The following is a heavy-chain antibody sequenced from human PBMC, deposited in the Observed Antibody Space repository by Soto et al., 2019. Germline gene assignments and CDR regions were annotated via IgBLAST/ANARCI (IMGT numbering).Heavy chain of an antibody. V-gene: IGHV3-23*01. Sequence: EVQLLESGGGLVQPGGSLRLSCVASGFTFSSYAMNWVRQAPGKGLEWVSLISGYGKDSYYADSVKGRFTISRDNSKDTLYLQMNTLRAEDTGVYYCARPMVRGGLDAFDVWGQGTMVTVSS. D-gene: IGHD3-10*01. CDR3: ARPMVRGGLDAFDV. CDR2: ISGYGKDS. CDR1: GFTFSSYA. J-gene: IGHJ3*01.